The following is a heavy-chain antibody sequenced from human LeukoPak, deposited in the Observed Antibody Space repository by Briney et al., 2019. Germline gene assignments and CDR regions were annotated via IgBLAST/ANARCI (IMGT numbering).Heavy chain of an antibody. Sequence: GRSLRLSCAASGFTFDDYAMHWVRQAPGKGLEWVSGISWNSGSIGYADSVKGRFTISRDNAKNSLYLQMNSLRAEDTALYYCAKGHSNYGSGSYDYWGQGTLVTVSS. V-gene: IGHV3-9*01. CDR2: ISWNSGSI. D-gene: IGHD3-10*01. J-gene: IGHJ4*02. CDR1: GFTFDDYA. CDR3: AKGHSNYGSGSYDY.